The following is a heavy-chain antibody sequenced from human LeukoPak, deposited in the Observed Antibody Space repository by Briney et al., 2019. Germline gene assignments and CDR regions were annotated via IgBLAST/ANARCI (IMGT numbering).Heavy chain of an antibody. CDR1: GFTFSSYA. Sequence: GGSLRLSCAASGFTFSSYAMHWVRQAPGKGLEWVAVISYDGSNKYYADSVKGRFTISRDNSKNTLYLQMNSLRAEDTAVYYCARGRVVVIPWYDAFDIWGQGTMVTVSS. D-gene: IGHD3-22*01. J-gene: IGHJ3*02. V-gene: IGHV3-30-3*01. CDR3: ARGRVVVIPWYDAFDI. CDR2: ISYDGSNK.